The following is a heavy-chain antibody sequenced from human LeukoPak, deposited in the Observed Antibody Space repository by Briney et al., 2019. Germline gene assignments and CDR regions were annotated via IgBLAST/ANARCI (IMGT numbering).Heavy chain of an antibody. J-gene: IGHJ4*02. D-gene: IGHD2-15*01. CDR3: AGQRCSGGSCYSGPRY. CDR2: IYDSGST. Sequence: PSETLSLTCAVYGGSFSSYYWGWIRQPPGKGLEWIGSIYDSGSTYYNPSLRSRVTISVDTSKNQFSLRLSSVTAADTAVYFCAGQRCSGGSCYSGPRYWGQGTLVTVSS. V-gene: IGHV4-59*05. CDR1: GGSFSSYY.